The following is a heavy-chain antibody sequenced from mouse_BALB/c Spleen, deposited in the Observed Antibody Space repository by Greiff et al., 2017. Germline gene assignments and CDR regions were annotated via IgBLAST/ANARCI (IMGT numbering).Heavy chain of an antibody. V-gene: IGHV5-9-3*01. D-gene: IGHD2-1*01. CDR3: ARQGNYGNYNYFDY. CDR2: ISSGGSYT. CDR1: GFTFSSYA. Sequence: EVQRVESGGGLVKPGGSLKLSCAASGFTFSSYAMSWVRQTPEKRLEWVATISSGGSYTYYPDSVKGRFTISRDNAKNTLYLQMSSLRSEDTAMYYCARQGNYGNYNYFDYWGQGTTRTVSS. J-gene: IGHJ2*01.